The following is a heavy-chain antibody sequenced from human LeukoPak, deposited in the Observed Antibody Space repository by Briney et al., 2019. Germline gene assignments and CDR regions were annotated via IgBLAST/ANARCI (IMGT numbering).Heavy chain of an antibody. Sequence: PGGSLRLSCAASGFTFRDSAMHWVRQVPGKGLEWVSSISWSSEYMYYADSVKGRFTISRDNAKNSLYLQMDSLRAEDTALYYCAKEGSVCTNGICRYFDYWSQGTLVTVSS. CDR2: ISWSSEYM. J-gene: IGHJ4*02. CDR1: GFTFRDSA. CDR3: AKEGSVCTNGICRYFDY. D-gene: IGHD2-8*01. V-gene: IGHV3-9*01.